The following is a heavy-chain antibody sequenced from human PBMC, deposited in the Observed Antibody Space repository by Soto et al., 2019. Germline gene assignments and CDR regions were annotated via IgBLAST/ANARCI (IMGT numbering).Heavy chain of an antibody. CDR3: ASESMIVVVNYGMDV. D-gene: IGHD3-22*01. CDR1: GFTFSSYG. Sequence: GGSLRLSCAASGFTFSSYGMHWVRQAPGKGLEWVAVIWYDGSNKYYADSVKGRFTISRDNSKNTLYLQMNSLRAEDTAVYYCASESMIVVVNYGMDVWGQGTTVTVS. V-gene: IGHV3-33*01. J-gene: IGHJ6*02. CDR2: IWYDGSNK.